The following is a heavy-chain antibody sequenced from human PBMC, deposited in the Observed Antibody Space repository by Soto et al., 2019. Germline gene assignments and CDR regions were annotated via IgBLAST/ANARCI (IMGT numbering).Heavy chain of an antibody. CDR1: GYTFTSYG. CDR3: SRDIVATFRWFAP. CDR2: ISAYNGNT. D-gene: IGHD5-12*01. V-gene: IGHV1-18*01. J-gene: IGHJ5*02. Sequence: QVQLVQSGAEVKKPGASVKVSCKASGYTFTSYGISWVRQAPGQGLEGMGWISAYNGNTNYAQKLRGRATMTTDTATSRAYLELRSLRADDTAVYYCSRDIVATFRWFAPWGQGTLVTVSS.